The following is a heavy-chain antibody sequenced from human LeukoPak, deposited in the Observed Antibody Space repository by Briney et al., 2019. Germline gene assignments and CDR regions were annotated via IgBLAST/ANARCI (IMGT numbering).Heavy chain of an antibody. CDR2: IKSKTDGGTT. J-gene: IGHJ4*02. CDR3: ATDSTIPPIYYHTSDYWGYFDY. V-gene: IGHV3-15*01. CDR1: GFTFTNAW. D-gene: IGHD3-22*01. Sequence: GGSLRLSCAASGFTFTNAWMSWVRQSPGKGLEWVGRIKSKTDGGTTDFAAPVKGRFTISRDDSRNTLYLQMNSLKTEDTAVYYCATDSTIPPIYYHTSDYWGYFDYWGQGTLVTVPS.